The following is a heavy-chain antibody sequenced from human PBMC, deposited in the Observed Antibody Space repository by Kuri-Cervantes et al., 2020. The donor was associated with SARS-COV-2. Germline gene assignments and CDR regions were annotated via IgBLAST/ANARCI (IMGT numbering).Heavy chain of an antibody. CDR2: VSYSGSA. Sequence: GSLRLSCTVSGGSISSYYWSWIRQPAGKGLEWIGSVSYSGSAYYNPSLKSRVTIFVDTSKNQLSLWLTSVTAADTAVYYCARYFWSGAYYFDYWGQETLVTVSS. V-gene: IGHV4-59*05. J-gene: IGHJ4*02. D-gene: IGHD3-3*01. CDR1: GGSISSYY. CDR3: ARYFWSGAYYFDY.